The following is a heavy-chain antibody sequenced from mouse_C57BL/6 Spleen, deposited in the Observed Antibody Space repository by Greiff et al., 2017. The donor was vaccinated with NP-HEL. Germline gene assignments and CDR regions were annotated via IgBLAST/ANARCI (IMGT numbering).Heavy chain of an antibody. CDR3: ARGIYYYGSIYDYCDY. CDR1: GYTFTDYN. V-gene: IGHV1-22*01. J-gene: IGHJ2*01. Sequence: EVQLQQSGPELVKPGASVKMSCKASGYTFTDYNMHWVKQSHGKSLEWIGYINHNNGGTSYKQNFKGTAPLTVNKSSSTAYMELRSLTSEDSAVYYCARGIYYYGSIYDYCDYWGQGTTLTVSS. D-gene: IGHD1-1*01. CDR2: INHNNGGT.